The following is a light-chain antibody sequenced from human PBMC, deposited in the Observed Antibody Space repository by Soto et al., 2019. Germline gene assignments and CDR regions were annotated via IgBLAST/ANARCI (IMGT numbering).Light chain of an antibody. V-gene: IGLV6-57*04. CDR1: SGSIATNY. Sequence: FMLTQPHSVSGSPGKTVTISCTRSSGSIATNYVQWYQQRPGSAPTTLIYEDNERPSGVPGRFSGSIDSSSNSASLTISGLKTEDEADYYCQSYDRDSPVIFGGGTKVTVL. J-gene: IGLJ2*01. CDR3: QSYDRDSPVI. CDR2: EDN.